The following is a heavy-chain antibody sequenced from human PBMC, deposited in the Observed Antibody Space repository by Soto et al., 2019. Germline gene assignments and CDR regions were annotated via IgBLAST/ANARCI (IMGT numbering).Heavy chain of an antibody. D-gene: IGHD3-10*01. CDR3: ARGYHYGAGSGPWYFDY. CDR1: GFTFSSYA. CDR2: ISYHGSDK. J-gene: IGHJ4*02. Sequence: QVQLVESGGGVVQPGRSLRLSCAASGFTFSSYAIHWVRQAPGKGLKWVAVISYHGSDKYYADSVKGRFTISRDNSMNALYLQMNSLRAEDTAVYYCARGYHYGAGSGPWYFDYWGQGALVTVSS. V-gene: IGHV3-30*01.